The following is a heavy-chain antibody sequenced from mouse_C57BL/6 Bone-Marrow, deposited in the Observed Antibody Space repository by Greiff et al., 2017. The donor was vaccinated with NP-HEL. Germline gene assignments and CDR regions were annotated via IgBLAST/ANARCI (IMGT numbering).Heavy chain of an antibody. Sequence: DVHLVESGGGLVQPKGSLKLSCAASGFSFNTYAMNWVRQAPGKGLEWVARIRSKSNNYATYYADSVKDRFTISRDDSESMLYLQMNNLKTEDTAMYYCVRPYGNYGWFAYWGQGTLVTVSA. D-gene: IGHD2-1*01. CDR3: VRPYGNYGWFAY. CDR1: GFSFNTYA. J-gene: IGHJ3*01. CDR2: IRSKSNNYAT. V-gene: IGHV10-1*01.